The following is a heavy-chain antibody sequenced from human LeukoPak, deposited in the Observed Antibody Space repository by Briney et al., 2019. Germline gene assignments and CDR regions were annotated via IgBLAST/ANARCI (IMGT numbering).Heavy chain of an antibody. CDR1: GGSISSSSYY. V-gene: IGHV4-39*07. CDR3: ARDRGGGGLYGIDV. D-gene: IGHD2-21*01. Sequence: SETLSLTCTVSGGSISSSSYYWGWIRQPPGKGLEWIGSIYYSGSTYYNPSLKSRVTISVDTSKNQFSLKLSSVTAADTAVYYCARDRGGGGLYGIDVWGQGTTVTVSS. J-gene: IGHJ6*02. CDR2: IYYSGST.